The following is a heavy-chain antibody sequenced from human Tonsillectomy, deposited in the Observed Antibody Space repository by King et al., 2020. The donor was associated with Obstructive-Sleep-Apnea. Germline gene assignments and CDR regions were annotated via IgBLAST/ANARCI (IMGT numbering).Heavy chain of an antibody. CDR3: TKDSDYDGTGYNYPDH. J-gene: IGHJ4*02. D-gene: IGHD3-22*01. Sequence: VQLVESGGGLVQPGGSLRLSCAASGLTFSGLTFSSYAMNWVRQAPGKGLQWVSGISGSGGSTYHADSVKGRFTISRDNSKNTLYLQMNNLRAEDTAVYHCTKDSDYDGTGYNYPDHWGQGTLVTVSS. V-gene: IGHV3-23*04. CDR1: GLTFSGLTFSSYA. CDR2: ISGSGGST.